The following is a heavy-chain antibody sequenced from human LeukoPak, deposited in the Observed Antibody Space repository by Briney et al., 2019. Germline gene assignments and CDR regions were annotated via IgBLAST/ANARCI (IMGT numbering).Heavy chain of an antibody. Sequence: ASVKVSCKASGGTFSGYAISCVRQAPGQGLEWMGGIIPIFGTANYAQKFQGRVTITADESTSTAYMELSSLRSEDTAVYYCAGGYYGSGSYYNVEWFDPWGQGTLVTVSS. D-gene: IGHD3-10*01. CDR2: IIPIFGTA. CDR1: GGTFSGYA. J-gene: IGHJ5*02. V-gene: IGHV1-69*01. CDR3: AGGYYGSGSYYNVEWFDP.